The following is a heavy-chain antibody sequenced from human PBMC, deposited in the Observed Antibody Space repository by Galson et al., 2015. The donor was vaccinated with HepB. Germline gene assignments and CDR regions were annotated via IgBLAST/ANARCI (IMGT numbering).Heavy chain of an antibody. V-gene: IGHV1-58*01. D-gene: IGHD5-12*01. CDR2: IVVGSGNT. CDR1: GFTFTSSA. J-gene: IGHJ3*02. Sequence: SVKVSCKASGFTFTSSAVQWVRQARGQRLEWIGWIVVGSGNTNYAQKFQERVTITRDMSTSTAYMELSSLRSEDTAVYYCAADYSGYDYPNAFDIWGQGTMVTVSS. CDR3: AADYSGYDYPNAFDI.